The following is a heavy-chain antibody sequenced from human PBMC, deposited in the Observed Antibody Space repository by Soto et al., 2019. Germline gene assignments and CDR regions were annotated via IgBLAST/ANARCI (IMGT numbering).Heavy chain of an antibody. CDR3: ARLFRLGMNS. J-gene: IGHJ4*02. CDR2: INHVGST. CDR1: GGSFSDAY. Sequence: QVQLQQWGAGPVKPSETLSLTCAVYGGSFSDAYWTWIRQPPGKGLEWMGEINHVGSTNYNPSLKSRVTISVDTSKIQFSLKLTSGTAADTAVSYCARLFRLGMNSWGQGTLVTVSS. D-gene: IGHD7-27*01. V-gene: IGHV4-34*01.